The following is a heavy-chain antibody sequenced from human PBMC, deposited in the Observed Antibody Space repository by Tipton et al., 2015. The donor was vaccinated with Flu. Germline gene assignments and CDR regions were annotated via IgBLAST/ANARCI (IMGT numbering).Heavy chain of an antibody. V-gene: IGHV4-39*01. D-gene: IGHD3-10*02. CDR1: GGSISRSSYN. CDR2: IYPSGTT. J-gene: IGHJ4*02. CDR3: ARLSYYDVDLKNFYFDH. Sequence: TLSLTCTDSGGSISRSSYNWGWIRQPPGKGLEWIASIYPSGTTYYSPSLNSRVTISVDTSKSQFSLMLRSVTAADTAVYFCARLSYYDVDLKNFYFDHWGQGALVTVSS.